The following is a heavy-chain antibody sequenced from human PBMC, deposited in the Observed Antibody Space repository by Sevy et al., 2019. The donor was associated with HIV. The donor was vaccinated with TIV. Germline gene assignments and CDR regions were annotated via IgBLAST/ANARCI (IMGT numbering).Heavy chain of an antibody. J-gene: IGHJ5*02. Sequence: GGSLRLSCAASGFTFDDYAMHWVRQAPGKGLEWVSVISCESGSIGYADSVKGRFTISRDNAKNSLYLQMNSLRADDTAFTYCAKEVYGGIAAAGTGEFDPWGQGTLVTVSS. V-gene: IGHV3-9*01. CDR1: GFTFDDYA. D-gene: IGHD6-13*01. CDR2: ISCESGSI. CDR3: AKEVYGGIAAAGTGEFDP.